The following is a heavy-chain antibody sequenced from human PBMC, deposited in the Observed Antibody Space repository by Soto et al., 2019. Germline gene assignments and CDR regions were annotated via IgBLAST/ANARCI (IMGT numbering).Heavy chain of an antibody. V-gene: IGHV3-30*18. J-gene: IGHJ4*02. D-gene: IGHD3-10*01. CDR3: AKSSGSGSYHFDY. CDR2: ISYDGSNK. Sequence: GSLRLSCAASGFTFSSYGMHWVRKAPGKGLEWVAVISYDGSNKYYADSVKGRFTISRDNSKNTLYLQMNSLRAEDTAVYYCAKSSGSGSYHFDYWGQGTLVTVSS. CDR1: GFTFSSYG.